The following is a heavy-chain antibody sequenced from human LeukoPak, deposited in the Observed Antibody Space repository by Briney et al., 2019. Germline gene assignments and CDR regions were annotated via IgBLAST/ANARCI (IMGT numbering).Heavy chain of an antibody. D-gene: IGHD2-21*02. J-gene: IGHJ4*02. V-gene: IGHV3-21*01. CDR3: ARGFVVVTDLFDY. Sequence: GGSLRLSCAASGFTFSSYSMNWVRQAPGKGLEWASSISSSSSYIYYADSVKGRFTISRDNAKNSLYLQMNSLRAEDTAVYYCARGFVVVTDLFDYWGQGTLVTVSS. CDR1: GFTFSSYS. CDR2: ISSSSSYI.